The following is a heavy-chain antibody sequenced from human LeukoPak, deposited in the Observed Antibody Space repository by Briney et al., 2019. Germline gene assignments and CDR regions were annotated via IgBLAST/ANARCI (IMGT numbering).Heavy chain of an antibody. CDR2: INSDGSRT. Sequence: GGSLRLSCAASGSTFSSNWMHWVRQAPGKGLVWVSRINSDGSRTNYADSVKGRCTISRANAKNTLYLQMNSLRAEDTAVYYCASSLTGDGSGYDAFDIWGQGTMVTVSS. J-gene: IGHJ3*02. CDR3: ASSLTGDGSGYDAFDI. V-gene: IGHV3-74*01. D-gene: IGHD3-22*01. CDR1: GSTFSSNW.